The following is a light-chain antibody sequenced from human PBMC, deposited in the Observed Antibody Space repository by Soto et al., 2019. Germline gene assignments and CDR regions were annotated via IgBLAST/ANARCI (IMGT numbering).Light chain of an antibody. J-gene: IGLJ1*01. CDR2: EVS. CDR3: SSYTSSSTLDV. CDR1: SSDVGGYNY. Sequence: QSALTHPASLSGSPGQSITISCPGTSSDVGGYNYVSWYQQHPGKAPKLMIYEVSNRPSGVSNRFSGSKSGNTASLTISGLQAEDEADYYCSSYTSSSTLDVFGTGTKVTVL. V-gene: IGLV2-14*01.